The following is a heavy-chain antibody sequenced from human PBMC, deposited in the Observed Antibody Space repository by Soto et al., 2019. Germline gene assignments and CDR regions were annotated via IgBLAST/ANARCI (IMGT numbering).Heavy chain of an antibody. J-gene: IGHJ4*02. CDR1: GYSFTSYW. CDR2: IYPGDSDT. V-gene: IGHV5-51*01. Sequence: GESLKISCKGSGYSFTSYWIGWVRQMPGKGLEWMGIIYPGDSDTRYSPSFQGQVTISADKSISTAYLQWSSLKASDTAMYYCARNYDILTGYYSAPFDYRGQGTLVTAPQ. CDR3: ARNYDILTGYYSAPFDY. D-gene: IGHD3-9*01.